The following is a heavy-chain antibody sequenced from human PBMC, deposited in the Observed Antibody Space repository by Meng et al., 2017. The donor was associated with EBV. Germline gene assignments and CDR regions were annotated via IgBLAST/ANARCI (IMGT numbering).Heavy chain of an antibody. J-gene: IGHJ4*02. CDR3: AKGDVYYYDSSGYPNY. Sequence: QGQLGGLGGGVVQPGRSLGLSCAASGLTFSRYGMHWVRQAPGKGLEWVAVISYDGSNKYYADSVKGRFTISRDNSKNTLYLQMNSLRAEDTAVYYCAKGDVYYYDSSGYPNYWGQGTLVTVSS. CDR2: ISYDGSNK. V-gene: IGHV3-30*18. CDR1: GLTFSRYG. D-gene: IGHD3-22*01.